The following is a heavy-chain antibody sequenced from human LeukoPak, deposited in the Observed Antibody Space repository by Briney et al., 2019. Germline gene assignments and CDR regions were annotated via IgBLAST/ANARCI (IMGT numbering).Heavy chain of an antibody. CDR1: GLTFSNFG. Sequence: GGSLRLSCVVSGLTFSNFGMNWVRQAPGKGLEWVAIIWYDGSNKYYADSVKGGFTVSRDNSKNTMYLQMNSVRGDDTAMYHCARESFFGGRHLDHEYWGQGTLVTVSS. D-gene: IGHD3-10*01. CDR2: IWYDGSNK. V-gene: IGHV3-33*01. J-gene: IGHJ4*02. CDR3: ARESFFGGRHLDHEY.